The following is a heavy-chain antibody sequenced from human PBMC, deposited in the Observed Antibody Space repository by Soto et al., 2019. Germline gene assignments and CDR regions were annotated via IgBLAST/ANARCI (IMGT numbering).Heavy chain of an antibody. Sequence: PSETLSLTCSVSGGSVSNKTYYWSWIRKSAGKGLEWIGRIYATGTTDYNPSLKSRVMMSVDTSKKQFSLKLRSVTAADTAVYYCVRDGTKTLRDWFDPWGQGISVTVSS. CDR3: VRDGTKTLRDWFDP. V-gene: IGHV4-61*02. CDR1: GGSVSNKTYY. J-gene: IGHJ5*02. CDR2: IYATGTT. D-gene: IGHD1-1*01.